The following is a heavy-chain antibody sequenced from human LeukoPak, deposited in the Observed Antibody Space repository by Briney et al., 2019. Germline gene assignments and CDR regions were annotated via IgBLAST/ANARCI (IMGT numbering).Heavy chain of an antibody. CDR2: IIPIFGTA. CDR1: GGTFSSYA. Sequence: SVKVSCKASGGTFSSYAISWVRQAPGQGLEWMGGIIPIFGTANYAQKFQGRVTITTDESTSTAYMELSSLRSDDTAVYYCARDAKYYYGSGSFDYWGQGTLVTVSS. J-gene: IGHJ4*02. V-gene: IGHV1-69*05. D-gene: IGHD3-10*01. CDR3: ARDAKYYYGSGSFDY.